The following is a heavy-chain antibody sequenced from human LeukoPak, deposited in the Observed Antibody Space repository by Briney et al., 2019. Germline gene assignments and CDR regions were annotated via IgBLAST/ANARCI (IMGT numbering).Heavy chain of an antibody. CDR1: GDSVSSNSVT. CDR2: TYYRSTWYN. V-gene: IGHV6-1*01. CDR3: ARRLTQYDCFDP. J-gene: IGHJ5*02. Sequence: SQTLSLTFAISGDSVSSNSVTWNWPRQSPSRGLEWLGRTYYRSTWYNDYAVSVRGRITVNPDTSKNQFSLHLNSVTPEDTAVYYCARRLTQYDCFDPWGQGILVTVSS. D-gene: IGHD2-2*01.